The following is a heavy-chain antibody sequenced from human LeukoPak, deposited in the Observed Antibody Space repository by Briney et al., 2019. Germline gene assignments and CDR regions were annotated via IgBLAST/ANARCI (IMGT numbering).Heavy chain of an antibody. CDR2: ISGSSSDT. J-gene: IGHJ4*02. Sequence: TSGGSLRLSCAASGFSFSDYYMSWIRQGPGKGLEWLSYISGSSSDTKYADSVKGRFTISRDNAKNSLYLQMSTLRAEDTAVYYCARNWGYHDFWGQGTLVTVSS. V-gene: IGHV3-11*06. CDR3: ARNWGYHDF. D-gene: IGHD3-16*01. CDR1: GFSFSDYY.